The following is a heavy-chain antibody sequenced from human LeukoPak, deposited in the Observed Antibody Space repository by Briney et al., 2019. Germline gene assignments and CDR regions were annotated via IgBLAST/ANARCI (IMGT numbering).Heavy chain of an antibody. J-gene: IGHJ5*02. D-gene: IGHD3-22*01. V-gene: IGHV1-3*01. CDR3: ARFTMTRGWFDP. Sequence: ASVKVSCKASGYTFTTYAMHWVRQAPGQRLEWMGWINAGNGNTKYSQKFQGRVTITRDTSASKAYTELSSLRSEDTAIYYCARFTMTRGWFDPWGQGTLVTVSS. CDR2: INAGNGNT. CDR1: GYTFTTYA.